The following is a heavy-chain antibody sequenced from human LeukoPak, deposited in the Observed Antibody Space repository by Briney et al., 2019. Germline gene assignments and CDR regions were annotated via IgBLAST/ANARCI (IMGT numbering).Heavy chain of an antibody. Sequence: GGSLRLSCAASGFTFSSYAMSWVRQAPGKGLEWVSAISGSGGSTYYADSVKGRFAISRDNSKNTLYLQMNSLRAEDTAVYYCAKRRCSGGSCYGEIDFDYWGQGTLVTVSS. D-gene: IGHD2-15*01. CDR3: AKRRCSGGSCYGEIDFDY. CDR2: ISGSGGST. V-gene: IGHV3-23*01. CDR1: GFTFSSYA. J-gene: IGHJ4*02.